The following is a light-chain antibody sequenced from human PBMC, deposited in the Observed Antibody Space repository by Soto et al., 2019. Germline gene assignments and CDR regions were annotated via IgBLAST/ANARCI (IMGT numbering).Light chain of an antibody. CDR3: LQQNSYPLT. V-gene: IGKV1-17*01. CDR2: AAS. CDR1: QGIRKD. J-gene: IGKJ4*01. Sequence: DIQMTHSPSSLSASVGDRVTITCRASQGIRKDLGWYQQKPGKAPKRLIYAASSLQSGVPSRVSGSGSGTEFTLTISSLQPEDYATYYCLQQNSYPLTFGGGTKVEIK.